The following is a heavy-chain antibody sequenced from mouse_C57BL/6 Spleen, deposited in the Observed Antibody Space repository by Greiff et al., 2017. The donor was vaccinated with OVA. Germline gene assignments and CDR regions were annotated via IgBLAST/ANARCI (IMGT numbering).Heavy chain of an antibody. V-gene: IGHV5-17*01. CDR3: AMNYYGSAPAY. J-gene: IGHJ3*01. Sequence: DVHLVESGGGLVKPGGSLKLSCAASGFTFSDYGMHWVRQAPEKGLEWVAYISSGSSTIYYADTVKGRFTISRDNAKNTLFLQMTSLRSEDTAMYYCAMNYYGSAPAYWGQGTLVTVSA. D-gene: IGHD1-1*01. CDR2: ISSGSSTI. CDR1: GFTFSDYG.